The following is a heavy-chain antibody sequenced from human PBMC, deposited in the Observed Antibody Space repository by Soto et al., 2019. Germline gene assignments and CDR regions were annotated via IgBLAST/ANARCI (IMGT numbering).Heavy chain of an antibody. Sequence: LSHTCSVSDGSISSYYWSWIRKPPGKGLEWIGYIYYSGSTNYNPSHKSRVTISVDTSKNQFSLKLSSVTAADTAVYYCARVVEDEGNWFDPWGQGTLVAVSS. D-gene: IGHD1-1*01. CDR2: IYYSGST. CDR1: DGSISSYY. V-gene: IGHV4-59*01. CDR3: ARVVEDEGNWFDP. J-gene: IGHJ5*02.